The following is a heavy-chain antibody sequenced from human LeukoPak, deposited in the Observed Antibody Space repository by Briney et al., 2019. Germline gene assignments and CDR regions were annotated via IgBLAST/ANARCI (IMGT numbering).Heavy chain of an antibody. CDR3: ATYTHWVAGDV. D-gene: IGHD3-16*01. CDR2: VNPDGSAK. V-gene: IGHV3-7*01. CDR1: RFTFSDSW. Sequence: GGSLRLSCAASRFTFSDSWMSWVRRAPGKGLEWVANVNPDGSAKDYVDSVKGRFTISRDNAGNSLFLQMSSLRAEDTAVYYCATYTHWVAGDVWGQGTTVTVSS. J-gene: IGHJ6*02.